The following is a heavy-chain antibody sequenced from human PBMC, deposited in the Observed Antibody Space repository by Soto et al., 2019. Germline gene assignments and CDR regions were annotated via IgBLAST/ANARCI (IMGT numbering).Heavy chain of an antibody. Sequence: PSQTLSLTCAISGDRVSTGSAAWNWVRQSPSRGLEWLGRTYYRSKWYYDYAVSVKSRIIVNPDTSKNQFSLQLNSVTPEDTAVYHCARRDRSGGNESTIPYGLDVCGQVNTVTVS. CDR3: ARRDRSGGNESTIPYGLDV. CDR2: TYYRSKWYY. D-gene: IGHD1-26*01. CDR1: GDRVSTGSAA. V-gene: IGHV6-1*01. J-gene: IGHJ6*02.